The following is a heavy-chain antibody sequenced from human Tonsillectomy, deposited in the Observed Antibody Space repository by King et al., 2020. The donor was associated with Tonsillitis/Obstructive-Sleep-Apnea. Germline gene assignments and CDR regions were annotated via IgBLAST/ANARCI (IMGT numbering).Heavy chain of an antibody. CDR3: ARPETPYWYFDL. Sequence: QLVQSGAEVKRPGESLRISCKGSGYSFTSYWISWVRQMPGKGLEWMGRIDPSDSYTNYSPSFQGHVTISADKSISTAYLQWSSLKASDTAMYYCARPETPYWYFDLWGRGTLVTVSS. V-gene: IGHV5-10-1*01. D-gene: IGHD1-14*01. CDR1: GYSFTSYW. J-gene: IGHJ2*01. CDR2: IDPSDSYT.